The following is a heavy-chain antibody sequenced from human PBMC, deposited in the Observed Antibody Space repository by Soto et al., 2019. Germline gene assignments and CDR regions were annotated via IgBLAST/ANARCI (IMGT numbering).Heavy chain of an antibody. D-gene: IGHD6-13*01. CDR3: AGGTAAAATSYAFDI. J-gene: IGHJ3*02. Sequence: QVQLVESGGGVVQPGRSLRLSCAASGFTFSSYGMHWVRQAPGKGLEWVAVIWYDGSNKYYADSVKGRFTISRDNSKNTLYLQMNSLRAEDTAVYYCAGGTAAAATSYAFDIWGQGTMVTVSS. CDR1: GFTFSSYG. V-gene: IGHV3-33*01. CDR2: IWYDGSNK.